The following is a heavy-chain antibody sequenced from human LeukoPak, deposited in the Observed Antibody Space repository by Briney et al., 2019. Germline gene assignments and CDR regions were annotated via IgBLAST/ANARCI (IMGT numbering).Heavy chain of an antibody. CDR2: ITGSGGGS. Sequence: GGSLRLSCIASGFIFSNYAMSWVRQAPGKGLEWVSIITGSGGGSYYADSVKGRFTLSRDNSKNTLYLQMDSLRAEDTAVYYCARDRAWNYFDYWGQGTLVTVSS. CDR1: GFIFSNYA. CDR3: ARDRAWNYFDY. V-gene: IGHV3-23*01. J-gene: IGHJ4*02. D-gene: IGHD3-3*01.